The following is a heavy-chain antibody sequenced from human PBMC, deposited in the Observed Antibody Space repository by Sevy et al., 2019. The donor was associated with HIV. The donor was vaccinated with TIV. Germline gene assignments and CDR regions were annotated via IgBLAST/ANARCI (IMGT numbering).Heavy chain of an antibody. J-gene: IGHJ4*02. CDR2: ISGSGGST. D-gene: IGHD3-22*01. Sequence: GGSLRLSCAASGFTFSSYAMSWVRQAPGKGLEWVSTISGSGGSTYYADSVKGRFTISRDNCKNTLYLQMNSLRAEDTSVYYCAILGTYYYDGSGYYYQVPADYWGQGTLVTVSS. CDR1: GFTFSSYA. CDR3: AILGTYYYDGSGYYYQVPADY. V-gene: IGHV3-23*01.